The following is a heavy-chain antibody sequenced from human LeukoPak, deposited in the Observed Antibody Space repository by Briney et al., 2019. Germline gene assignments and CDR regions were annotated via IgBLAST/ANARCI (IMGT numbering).Heavy chain of an antibody. D-gene: IGHD6-13*01. CDR1: GGSISNYY. V-gene: IGHV4-59*08. CDR2: IYYSGTT. J-gene: IGHJ1*01. CDR3: ARHGGYSSPYLH. Sequence: KTSETLSLTCTVSGGSISNYYWSWIRQPPGKGLDCMGYIYYSGTTNYNPSLKSRVTISVDTSKNQFSLKLSSVTAADTAVYYCARHGGYSSPYLHWGQGTLVTVSS.